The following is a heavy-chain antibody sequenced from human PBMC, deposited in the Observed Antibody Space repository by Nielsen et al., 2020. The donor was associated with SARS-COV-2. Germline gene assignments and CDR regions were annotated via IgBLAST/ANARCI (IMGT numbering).Heavy chain of an antibody. J-gene: IGHJ6*02. Sequence: ASVKVSCKASGYTFTSYYMHWVRQAPGQGLEWMGIINPSGGSTSYAQKFQGRVTITRDTSASTAYMELSSLRSEDTAVYYCARDPLGVVNVYGMDVWGQGATVTVSS. CDR3: ARDPLGVVNVYGMDV. CDR2: INPSGGST. CDR1: GYTFTSYY. D-gene: IGHD3-3*01. V-gene: IGHV1-46*01.